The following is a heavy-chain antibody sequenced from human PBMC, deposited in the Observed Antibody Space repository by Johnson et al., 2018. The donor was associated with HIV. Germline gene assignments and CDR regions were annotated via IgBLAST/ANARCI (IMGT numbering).Heavy chain of an antibody. CDR3: ARTCLGDYDSSDENAFDI. CDR1: GVNFDDHS. V-gene: IGHV3-20*04. Sequence: VQLVESGGGVVQPGRSLRLSCADSGVNFDDHSMSWVRQAPGKGLEWVSVINWNGDSAGYADSVQGRFTISRDNAKNSLYLQMNSQRAEDTAFYYCARTCLGDYDSSDENAFDIWGQGKIVTVSS. D-gene: IGHD3-22*01. J-gene: IGHJ3*02. CDR2: INWNGDSA.